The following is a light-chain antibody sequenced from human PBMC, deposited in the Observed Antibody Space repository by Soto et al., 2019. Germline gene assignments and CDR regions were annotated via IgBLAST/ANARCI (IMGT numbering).Light chain of an antibody. J-gene: IGKJ2*01. CDR3: QQYYSYPRT. CDR1: QGISSY. CDR2: AAS. Sequence: AIRMTQSPSSLSASTGARVTITCRASQGISSYLAWYQQKPGKAPKLLIYAASTLQSGVPSRFSGSGSGTDFTLTISCLQSEEFATYYCQQYYSYPRTFGQGTKLEIK. V-gene: IGKV1-8*01.